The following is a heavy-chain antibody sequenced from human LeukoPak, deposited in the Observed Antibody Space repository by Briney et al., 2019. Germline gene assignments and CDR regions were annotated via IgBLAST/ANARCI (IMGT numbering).Heavy chain of an antibody. V-gene: IGHV3-11*01. Sequence: GGSLRLSCAASGFTFNDYYMSWIRQAPGKGLEWLSYINIGGTNTHYADSVKGRFTISRDNAKKSLYLEMNNLRAEDTAVYYCATDGAGFDAWGQGILVTVSS. CDR2: INIGGTNT. CDR1: GFTFNDYY. CDR3: ATDGAGFDA. J-gene: IGHJ5*02.